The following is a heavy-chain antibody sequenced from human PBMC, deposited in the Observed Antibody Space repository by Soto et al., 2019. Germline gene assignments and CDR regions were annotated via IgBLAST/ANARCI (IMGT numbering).Heavy chain of an antibody. J-gene: IGHJ4*02. CDR1: GFTFDDYA. D-gene: IGHD2-15*01. V-gene: IGHV3-9*01. Sequence: PGGSLRLSCAASGFTFDDYAMHWVRQAPGKGLEWVSGISWNSGSIGYADSVKGRFTISRDNAKNSLYLQMNSLRAEDTALYYCANCSGGSCYSGSYFDYWGQGTLVTVSS. CDR2: ISWNSGSI. CDR3: ANCSGGSCYSGSYFDY.